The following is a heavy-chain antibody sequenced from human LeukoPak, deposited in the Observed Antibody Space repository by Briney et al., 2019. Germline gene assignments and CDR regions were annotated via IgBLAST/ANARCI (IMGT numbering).Heavy chain of an antibody. CDR1: GYTFSSYG. Sequence: ASVKVSCKASGYTFSSYGIGWVRQTPGQGLEWLGWISVYNANTHYAQNLQGRVTMTADTSTSTAYMELRSLTSDDTAVYYCARDYYYDSSGYRNNFDYWGQGTLVTVSS. CDR2: ISVYNANT. CDR3: ARDYYYDSSGYRNNFDY. V-gene: IGHV1-18*01. J-gene: IGHJ4*02. D-gene: IGHD3-22*01.